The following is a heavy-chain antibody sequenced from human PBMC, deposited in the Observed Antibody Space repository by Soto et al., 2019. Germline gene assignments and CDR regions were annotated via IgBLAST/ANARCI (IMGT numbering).Heavy chain of an antibody. CDR1: GFSLRTYG. CDR3: ARDVVTAVAGSVNWFDP. V-gene: IGHV3-33*01. CDR2: IWYDGTKK. J-gene: IGHJ5*02. Sequence: QVQLMESGGGVVQSGRSLTLSCAASGFSLRTYGMQWLRRAPGKGLEWVAFIWYDGTKKFYANSVKGRSTISKDNSNNILYLQMSGLRAEDTAVYYCARDVVTAVAGSVNWFDPWGQGTLVTVSS. D-gene: IGHD6-19*01.